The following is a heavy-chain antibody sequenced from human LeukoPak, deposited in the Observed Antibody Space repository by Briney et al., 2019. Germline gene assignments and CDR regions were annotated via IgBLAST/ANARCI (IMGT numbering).Heavy chain of an antibody. CDR2: ISYDGSNK. D-gene: IGHD4-17*01. V-gene: IGHV3-30*18. J-gene: IGHJ5*02. CDR3: AKDTGGYGDLTSVS. CDR1: GFTFSSYG. Sequence: PGGSLRLSCAASGFTFSSYGMHWVRQAPGKGLEWVAVISYDGSNKYYADSVKGRFTISRDNSKNTLYLQMNSLRAEDTAVYYCAKDTGGYGDLTSVSWGQGTLVTVSS.